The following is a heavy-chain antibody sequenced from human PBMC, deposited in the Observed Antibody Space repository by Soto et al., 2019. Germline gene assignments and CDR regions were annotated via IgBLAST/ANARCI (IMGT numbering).Heavy chain of an antibody. CDR1: GYIFIDYY. V-gene: IGHV1-2*04. CDR3: VRESDRTLAFDM. J-gene: IGHJ3*02. Sequence: ASVKVSCKASGYIFIDYYIHCVRQAPGQGLEWMGWINPNSGGTGYAQKFQGWVTLTRDTSIGTAYMVLSSLKSDDTAVYYCVRESDRTLAFDMWGQGTMVTVSS. CDR2: INPNSGGT.